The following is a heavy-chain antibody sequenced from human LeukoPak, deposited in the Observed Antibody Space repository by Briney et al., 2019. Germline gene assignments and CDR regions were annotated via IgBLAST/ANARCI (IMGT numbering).Heavy chain of an antibody. Sequence: SETLSLTCTVSGGSISSSSYYWGWIRQPPGKGLEWIGSIYYSGSTNYNPSLKSRVTISVDTSKNQFSLKLSSVTAADTAVYYCARHTGYSSGYDAFDIWGQGTMVTVSS. J-gene: IGHJ3*02. CDR1: GGSISSSSYY. V-gene: IGHV4-39*01. CDR2: IYYSGST. D-gene: IGHD6-19*01. CDR3: ARHTGYSSGYDAFDI.